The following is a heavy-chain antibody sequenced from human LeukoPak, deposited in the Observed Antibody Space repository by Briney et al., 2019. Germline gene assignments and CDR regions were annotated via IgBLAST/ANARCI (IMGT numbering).Heavy chain of an antibody. D-gene: IGHD3-22*01. CDR3: ARHEDSSGYYYYGMDV. J-gene: IGHJ6*02. V-gene: IGHV4-30-2*01. CDR1: GGSISSGGNS. CDR2: IYHSGST. Sequence: SETLSLTCAVSGGSISSGGNSWSWIRQPPGKGLEWIVYIYHSGSTYYNPSLKSRVTISVYRSKNQLSLKLRSVTAADTAVYYCARHEDSSGYYYYGMDVWGQGTTVTVSS.